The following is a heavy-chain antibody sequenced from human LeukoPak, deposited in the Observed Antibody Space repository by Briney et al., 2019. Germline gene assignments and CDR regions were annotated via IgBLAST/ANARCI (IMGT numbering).Heavy chain of an antibody. V-gene: IGHV1-69*13. CDR3: AREFIAARLERRVGLGAFDI. Sequence: GASVKVSCKASGGTFSSYAISWVRQAPGQGLEWMGGIIPIFGTANYAQKFQGRVTITADESTSTAYMELSSLRSEDTAVYYCAREFIAARLERRVGLGAFDIWGQGTMVTVSS. CDR2: IIPIFGTA. CDR1: GGTFSSYA. D-gene: IGHD6-6*01. J-gene: IGHJ3*02.